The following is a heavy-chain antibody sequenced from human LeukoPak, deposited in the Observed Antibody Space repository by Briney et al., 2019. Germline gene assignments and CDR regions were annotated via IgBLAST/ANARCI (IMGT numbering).Heavy chain of an antibody. Sequence: SEALSLTCTVSGGSISSYYWSWIRQPPGKGLEWIGYIYYSGSTNYNPSLKSRVTISVDTSKNQFSLKLSSVTAADTAVYYCARLTRSGYFDYWGQGTLVTVSS. V-gene: IGHV4-59*08. D-gene: IGHD3-10*01. CDR3: ARLTRSGYFDY. J-gene: IGHJ4*02. CDR2: IYYSGST. CDR1: GGSISSYY.